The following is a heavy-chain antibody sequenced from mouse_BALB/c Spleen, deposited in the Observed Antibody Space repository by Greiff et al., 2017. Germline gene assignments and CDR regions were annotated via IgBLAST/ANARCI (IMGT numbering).Heavy chain of an antibody. CDR2: INPGSGGT. CDR1: GYAFTNYL. CDR3: AKSYDYDDAMDY. V-gene: IGHV1-54*01. D-gene: IGHD2-4*01. Sequence: QVQLQQSGAELVRPWTSVKVSCKASGYAFTNYLIEWVQQRPGQGLEWIGVINPGSGGTNYNEQFKGKATLTADKSSSTAYMQLSSLTSDDSAVYFCAKSYDYDDAMDYWGQGTSVTVSS. J-gene: IGHJ4*01.